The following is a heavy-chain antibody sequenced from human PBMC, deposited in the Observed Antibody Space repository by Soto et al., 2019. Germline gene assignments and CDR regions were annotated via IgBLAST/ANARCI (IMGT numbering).Heavy chain of an antibody. Sequence: EVQLLESGGGLVQPGGSLRLSCAASGFTFSSYAMSWVRQAPGKGLEWVSAISGSGGSTYYADSVKGRFTISRDNSKNTLYLQMNILRAEDTAVYYCAKGERYYYGSGSCDYWGQGTLVTVSS. CDR3: AKGERYYYGSGSCDY. D-gene: IGHD3-10*01. J-gene: IGHJ4*02. CDR1: GFTFSSYA. V-gene: IGHV3-23*01. CDR2: ISGSGGST.